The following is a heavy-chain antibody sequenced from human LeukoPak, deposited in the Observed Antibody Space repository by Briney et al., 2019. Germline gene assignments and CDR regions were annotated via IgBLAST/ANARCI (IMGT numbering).Heavy chain of an antibody. J-gene: IGHJ1*01. CDR2: MNPKSGNT. Sequence: ASVKVSCKASGYPFSNYDINWVRQAPGQGLEWMGWMNPKSGNTGYGQNFQGRVTMTRDTSISTAYMELSRLRSDDTALYYCARIGISARGTNFHHWGQGTLVTVSS. CDR3: ARIGISARGTNFHH. V-gene: IGHV1-8*01. CDR1: GYPFSNYD. D-gene: IGHD6-13*01.